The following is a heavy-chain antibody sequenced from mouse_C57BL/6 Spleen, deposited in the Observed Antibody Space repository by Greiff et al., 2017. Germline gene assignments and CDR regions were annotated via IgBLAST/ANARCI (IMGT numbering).Heavy chain of an antibody. V-gene: IGHV1-82*01. CDR3: ARGLGRAMDY. CDR1: GYAFSSSW. J-gene: IGHJ4*01. Sequence: QVQLQQSGPELVKPGASVKISCKVSGYAFSSSWMNWVKQRPGKGLEWIGRIYPGDGDTNYNGKFKGKATLTADKSSSTAYMQLSSLTSEDSAVYFCARGLGRAMDYWGQGTSVTVSS. D-gene: IGHD4-1*01. CDR2: IYPGDGDT.